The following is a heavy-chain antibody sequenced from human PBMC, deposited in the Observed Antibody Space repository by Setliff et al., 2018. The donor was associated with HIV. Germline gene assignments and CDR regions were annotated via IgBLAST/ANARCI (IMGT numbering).Heavy chain of an antibody. D-gene: IGHD6-13*01. Sequence: SETLSLTCAVYGGSFSGYYWSWIRQPPGKGLEWIAEINHSGSTKYNPSPKSRLTISVDTSKNQVSLRLSSATAADTGVYYCARHRDPPGSSWIFYYYYMDLWGGGTTVTVSS. CDR2: INHSGST. CDR1: GGSFSGYY. J-gene: IGHJ6*03. V-gene: IGHV4-34*01. CDR3: ARHRDPPGSSWIFYYYYMDL.